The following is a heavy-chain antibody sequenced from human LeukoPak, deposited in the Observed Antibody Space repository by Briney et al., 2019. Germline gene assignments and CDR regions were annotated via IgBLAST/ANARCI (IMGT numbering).Heavy chain of an antibody. Sequence: GGSLRLSCTASGFTFSSNWMTWVRQAPGKGLEWVANINEDGGGKYYVESVKGRFTISRDNARNSVHLELSNLRAEDTAVYYCATRRCSIAACRASSYRCFDFWGKGATVIVSS. V-gene: IGHV3-7*01. CDR3: ATRRCSIAACRASSYRCFDF. J-gene: IGHJ6*04. D-gene: IGHD2-2*01. CDR2: INEDGGGK. CDR1: GFTFSSNW.